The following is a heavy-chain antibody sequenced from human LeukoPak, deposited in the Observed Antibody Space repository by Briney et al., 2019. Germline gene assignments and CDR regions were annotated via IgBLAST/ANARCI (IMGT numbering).Heavy chain of an antibody. D-gene: IGHD6-6*01. J-gene: IGHJ3*01. Sequence: GGSLRLTCTASGFTLSSYEMSWIRQAPGKGLEWVSAISGSGGSTYYADSVKGRFTISRDNSKNTLYLQMNSLRAEDTAVYYCAKGIAARPTDAFDVWGQGTMVTVSS. CDR1: GFTLSSYE. CDR3: AKGIAARPTDAFDV. CDR2: ISGSGGST. V-gene: IGHV3-23*01.